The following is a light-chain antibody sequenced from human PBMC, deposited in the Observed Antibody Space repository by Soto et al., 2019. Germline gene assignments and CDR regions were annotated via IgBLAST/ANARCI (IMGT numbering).Light chain of an antibody. V-gene: IGLV2-14*01. J-gene: IGLJ1*01. CDR1: SSDIAIYNY. CDR3: SSYTDSSNYV. Sequence: SVLTQPASVSVSPGQSITISCTGTSSDIAIYNYASWYQQQPGKAPKLMIYQVTNRPSGVSNRFSGSRSGNTASLTISGLQAEDEADYYCSSYTDSSNYVFGTGTKVTVL. CDR2: QVT.